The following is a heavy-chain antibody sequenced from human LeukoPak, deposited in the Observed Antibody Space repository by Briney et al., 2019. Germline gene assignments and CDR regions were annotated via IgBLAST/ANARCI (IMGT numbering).Heavy chain of an antibody. J-gene: IGHJ4*02. CDR2: ISGGGGST. Sequence: GGSLRLSCAASGFTFSSYGMSWVRQAPGKGLEWVSAISGGGGSTYYADSVRGRFTISRDNSKNTLYLQMNSLRAEDTAVYYCAKAGSIRFDYWGQGTLVTVSS. CDR3: AKAGSIRFDY. V-gene: IGHV3-23*01. D-gene: IGHD1-26*01. CDR1: GFTFSSYG.